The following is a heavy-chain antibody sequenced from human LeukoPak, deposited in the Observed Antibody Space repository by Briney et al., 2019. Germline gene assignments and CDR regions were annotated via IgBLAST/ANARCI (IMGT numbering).Heavy chain of an antibody. CDR2: INSNSGAR. J-gene: IGHJ4*02. CDR1: GYTFSGYY. D-gene: IGHD1-26*01. V-gene: IGHV1-2*02. CDR3: ARGRGGATTGFDH. Sequence: GASVKVSCKASGYTFSGYYMHWVRQAPGQGLESMGWINSNSGARNYAPKFQGRVTFSRDNSISTAYMELSSLRPDDTAIYYCARGRGGATTGFDHWGQGTLVTVS.